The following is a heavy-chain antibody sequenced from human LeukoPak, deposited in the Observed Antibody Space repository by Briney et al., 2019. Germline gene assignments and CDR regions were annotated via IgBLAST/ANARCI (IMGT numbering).Heavy chain of an antibody. J-gene: IGHJ4*02. CDR2: IIPIFGTA. CDR1: GGTFSSYA. CDR3: AREDPSRVDTAMAHYFDY. V-gene: IGHV1-69*06. Sequence: SVKVSCKASGGTFSSYAISWVRQAPGQGLEWMGGIIPIFGTANYAQKFQGRVTITADKSTSTAYMELSSLRSEDTAVYYCAREDPSRVDTAMAHYFDYWGQGTLVTVSS. D-gene: IGHD5-18*01.